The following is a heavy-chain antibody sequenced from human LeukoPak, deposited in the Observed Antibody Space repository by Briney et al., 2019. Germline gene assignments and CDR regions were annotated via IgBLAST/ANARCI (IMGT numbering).Heavy chain of an antibody. CDR1: GFTFSTYS. CDR2: IDSSGTYI. V-gene: IGHV3-21*04. CDR3: ASLLFGELLGPYYFDY. J-gene: IGHJ4*02. D-gene: IGHD3-10*02. Sequence: SGGSLRLSCAASGFTFSTYSMNWIRQGPGKGLEWVSSIDSSGTYIYYADSMKGRFTISRDNAKNSLYLQMNSLRAEDTAVYYCASLLFGELLGPYYFDYWGQGTLVTVSS.